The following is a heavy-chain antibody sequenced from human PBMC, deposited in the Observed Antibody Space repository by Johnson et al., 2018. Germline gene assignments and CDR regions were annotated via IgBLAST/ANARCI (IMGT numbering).Heavy chain of an antibody. V-gene: IGHV3-33*08. J-gene: IGHJ6*02. Sequence: QLVQSGGGVVQPGRSLRLSCAASGFTFSSYAMHWVRQAPGKGLEWVAVIWYDGSNKYYADSVKGRFTISRDNSKNTLYLQMNSLRAEDTAVYYCARAGSSLKYYYYGMDVWGQGTTVTVSS. D-gene: IGHD6-13*01. CDR1: GFTFSSYA. CDR3: ARAGSSLKYYYYGMDV. CDR2: IWYDGSNK.